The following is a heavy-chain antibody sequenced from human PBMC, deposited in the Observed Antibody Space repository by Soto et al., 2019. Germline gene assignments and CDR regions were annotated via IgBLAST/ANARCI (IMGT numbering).Heavy chain of an antibody. CDR1: GYSISIGSY. D-gene: IGHD2-2*01. CDR3: AKAHVMVVAASTLDY. V-gene: IGHV4-38-2*02. J-gene: IGHJ4*01. CDR2: IYHGGTT. Sequence: PAETLSLTCTVSGYSISIGSYWVCIQQPPGKGPEWISCIYHGGTTFYTPSLKSRVTVSVDKSNNQFSLKLRSVTAADTAVYYCAKAHVMVVAASTLDYWGYGPLVTVSS.